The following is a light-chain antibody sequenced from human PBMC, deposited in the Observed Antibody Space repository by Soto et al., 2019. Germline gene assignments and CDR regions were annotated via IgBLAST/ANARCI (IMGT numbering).Light chain of an antibody. Sequence: EIVLTQSPATLSLSPGERATLSCRASRSVTSNYLACYQQKPGQAPRLLIYGVSSRATGIPDRFSGSRSGTDLTLTVSRLEPEDFALYSCQQYASSPFTFGLGTKVEI. J-gene: IGKJ2*01. CDR3: QQYASSPFT. CDR2: GVS. CDR1: RSVTSNY. V-gene: IGKV3-20*01.